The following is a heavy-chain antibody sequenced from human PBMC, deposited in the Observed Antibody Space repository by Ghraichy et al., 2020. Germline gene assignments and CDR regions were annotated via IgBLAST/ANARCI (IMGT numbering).Heavy chain of an antibody. J-gene: IGHJ4*02. V-gene: IGHV1-18*04. CDR3: ARERSIQLWLPDC. Sequence: ASVKVSCKASGYTFTSYGISWVRQAPGQGLEWMGWINAYNGNTNYAQKLQGRVTMTTDTSTSTAYMELRSLRSDDTAVYYCARERSIQLWLPDCWCQGTLVTVSS. CDR1: GYTFTSYG. CDR2: INAYNGNT. D-gene: IGHD5-18*01.